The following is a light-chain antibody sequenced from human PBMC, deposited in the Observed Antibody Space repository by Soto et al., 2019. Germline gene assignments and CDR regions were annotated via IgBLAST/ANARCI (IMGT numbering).Light chain of an antibody. CDR1: SSDVGDYNY. J-gene: IGLJ1*01. CDR2: EVS. V-gene: IGLV2-8*01. Sequence: QSALTQPPSAYGSPGQSVTISCTGTSSDVGDYNYVSWYQQHPGKAPKLMIYEVSKRPSGVPDRFSGSKSGNTASLTVSGLQAEDEADYYCSSYACSGYYVFGTGTKLTVL. CDR3: SSYACSGYYV.